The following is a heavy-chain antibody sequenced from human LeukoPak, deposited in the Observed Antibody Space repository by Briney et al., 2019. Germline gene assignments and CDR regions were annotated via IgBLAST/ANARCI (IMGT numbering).Heavy chain of an antibody. CDR2: IYYSGST. Sequence: SETLSLTCTVSGGSISSSSYYWGWIRQPPGKGLEWIGSIYYSGSTYYNPSLKSRVTISVDTSKNRFSLKLSSVTAADTAVYYCARHLRRDNWFDPWGQGTLVTVSS. CDR1: GGSISSSSYY. CDR3: ARHLRRDNWFDP. J-gene: IGHJ5*02. V-gene: IGHV4-39*01.